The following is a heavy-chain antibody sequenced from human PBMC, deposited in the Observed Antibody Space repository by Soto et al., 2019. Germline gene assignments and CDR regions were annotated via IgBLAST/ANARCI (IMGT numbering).Heavy chain of an antibody. Sequence: PGGSLRLSCAASGFTFSDFYMSWIRQAPGKGLEWVSDISASGDFTFYADSVKGRFTISRDNSKNTLYLQMNSLRADDTAVYFCAKEDGYCSSSSCPFGLDVWGQGTTVTVSS. V-gene: IGHV3-23*01. CDR2: ISASGDFT. J-gene: IGHJ6*02. CDR1: GFTFSDFY. CDR3: AKEDGYCSSSSCPFGLDV. D-gene: IGHD2-2*03.